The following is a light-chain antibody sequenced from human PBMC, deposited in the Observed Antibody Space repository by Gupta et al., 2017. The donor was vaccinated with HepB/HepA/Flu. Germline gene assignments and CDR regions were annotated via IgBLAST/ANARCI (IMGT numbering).Light chain of an antibody. V-gene: IGKV3-15*01. Sequence: IVMTQSPATLSVSPGERATLSCRASQSVSSNLAWYQHKPGQAPRLLIYGASTRATGVPARFSGSGSGTEFTLSITSLQSEDFAFYSCQHYNNWPIAFGQGTRLEIK. CDR3: QHYNNWPIA. J-gene: IGKJ5*01. CDR1: QSVSSN. CDR2: GAS.